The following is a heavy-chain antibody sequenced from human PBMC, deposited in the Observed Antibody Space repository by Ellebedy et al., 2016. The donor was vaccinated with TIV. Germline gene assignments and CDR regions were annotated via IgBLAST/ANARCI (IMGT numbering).Heavy chain of an antibody. CDR1: GLIVTNAW. CDR2: IQSRSEGGTV. V-gene: IGHV3-15*05. J-gene: IGHJ3*01. CDR3: NTGWAFDD. Sequence: GESLKISCEASGLIVTNAWMTWVRQPPGKGLEWIGRIQSRSEGGTVAYAAPVQGRFIISRDESENKLFLQMHSLRTEDTGVYYCNTGWAFDDWGQGTRVTVSS.